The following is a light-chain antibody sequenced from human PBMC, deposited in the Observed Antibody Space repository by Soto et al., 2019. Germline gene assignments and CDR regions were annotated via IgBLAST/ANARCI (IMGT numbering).Light chain of an antibody. CDR3: QQYNTYPWT. CDR2: KAS. V-gene: IGKV1-5*03. J-gene: IGKJ1*01. CDR1: QSFSTW. Sequence: DIQIKQSPSTVSASIGDTVTITCRASQSFSTWLAWYQQKPGRAPTLLIYKASTLESGVPARFSGSGSGTEFTLTISSLQPDDFATYYCQQYNTYPWTFGQGTKVDIK.